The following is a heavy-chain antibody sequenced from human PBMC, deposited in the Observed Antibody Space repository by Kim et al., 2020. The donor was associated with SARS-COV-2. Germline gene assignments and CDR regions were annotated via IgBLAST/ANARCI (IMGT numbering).Heavy chain of an antibody. V-gene: IGHV3-13*01. CDR3: ARGLRGAFDI. CDR2: DT. D-gene: IGHD2-15*01. Sequence: DTYYPGSVKGRFTISRENAKNSLYLQMNSLRAGDTALYYCARGLRGAFDIWGQGTMVTVSS. J-gene: IGHJ3*02.